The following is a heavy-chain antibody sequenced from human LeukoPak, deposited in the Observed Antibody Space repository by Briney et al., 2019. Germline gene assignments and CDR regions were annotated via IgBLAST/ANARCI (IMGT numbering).Heavy chain of an antibody. V-gene: IGHV4-61*01. CDR2: IYYSGST. CDR1: GYSISSGYY. J-gene: IGHJ4*02. Sequence: SESLSLTCTVSGYSISSGYYWSWIRQPPGKGLEWIGFIYYSGSTNYNPSLKSRVTISVDTSKNQFSLKLSSVTAADTAVYYCARGNYDGYHYWGQGTLVTVSS. D-gene: IGHD3-10*01. CDR3: ARGNYDGYHY.